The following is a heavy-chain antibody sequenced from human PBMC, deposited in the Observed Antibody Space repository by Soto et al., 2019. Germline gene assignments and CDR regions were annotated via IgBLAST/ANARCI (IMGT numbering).Heavy chain of an antibody. CDR2: ISSSSSTI. CDR3: ARAYYYDSSAYLNWFDP. Sequence: GGSLRLSCAASGFTFSSYSMNWVRQAPGKGLEWVSYISSSSSTIYYADSVKGRFTISRDNAKNSLYLQMNSLRAEDTAVYYCARAYYYDSSAYLNWFDPWGQGALVTV. J-gene: IGHJ5*02. V-gene: IGHV3-48*01. D-gene: IGHD3-22*01. CDR1: GFTFSSYS.